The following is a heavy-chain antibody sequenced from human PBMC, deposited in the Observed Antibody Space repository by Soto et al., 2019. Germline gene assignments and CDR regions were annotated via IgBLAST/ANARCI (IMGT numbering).Heavy chain of an antibody. J-gene: IGHJ6*02. D-gene: IGHD2-15*01. CDR1: ALSVSRSTYY. CDR3: TRDMVSYYGMDV. V-gene: IGHV4-39*01. CDR2: VYYSGST. Sequence: PETLSLTSPVSALSVSRSTYYSSLVRQPPGKGLEGIGNVYYSGSTYYTPSLKGRLTISVDTSKNQFSLSVSSVTAADTAVHYYTRDMVSYYGMDVWGQGTTVTVSS.